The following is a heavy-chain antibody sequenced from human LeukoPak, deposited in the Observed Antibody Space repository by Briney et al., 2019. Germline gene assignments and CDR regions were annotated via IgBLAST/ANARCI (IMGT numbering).Heavy chain of an antibody. CDR3: AREAYSPAPFYYYYYYYMDV. CDR1: GYTFTSYA. Sequence: ASVKVSCKASGYTFTSYAMNWVRQAPGQGLEWMGWINTNTGSPTCAQGFTGRFVFSLDTSVSTAYLQISSLKAEDTAVYYCAREAYSPAPFYYYYYYYMDVWGKGTTVTVSS. CDR2: INTNTGSP. V-gene: IGHV7-4-1*02. D-gene: IGHD2-21*01. J-gene: IGHJ6*03.